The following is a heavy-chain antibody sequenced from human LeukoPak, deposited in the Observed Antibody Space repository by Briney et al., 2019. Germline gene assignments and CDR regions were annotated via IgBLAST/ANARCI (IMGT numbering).Heavy chain of an antibody. CDR3: ARRAGSYSHSYDY. CDR1: GFTFSSYW. Sequence: GGSLRLSCAASGFTFSSYWMHWVRQAPGKGLEWVAVISYDGSNKYYADSVKGRFTISRDNSKNTLYLQMNSLRAEGTAVYYCARRAGSYSHSYDYWGQGTLVTVSS. CDR2: ISYDGSNK. J-gene: IGHJ4*02. V-gene: IGHV3-30*05. D-gene: IGHD2-15*01.